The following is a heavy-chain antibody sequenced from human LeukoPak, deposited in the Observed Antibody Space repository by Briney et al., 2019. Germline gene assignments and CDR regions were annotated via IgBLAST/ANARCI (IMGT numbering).Heavy chain of an antibody. J-gene: IGHJ3*02. CDR2: IYYSGST. CDR3: ARSRDVVVVSDAFDI. D-gene: IGHD2-15*01. V-gene: IGHV4-59*08. Sequence: SETLSLTCTVSGGSISSYYWSWIRQPPGKGLEWIGYIYYSGSTNYNPSLKSRVTISVDTSKNQFSLKLSSVTAADTAVYYCARSRDVVVVSDAFDIWGQGTMVTVSS. CDR1: GGSISSYY.